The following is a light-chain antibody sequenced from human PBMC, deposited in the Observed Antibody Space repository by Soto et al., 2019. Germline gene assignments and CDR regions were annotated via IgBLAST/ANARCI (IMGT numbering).Light chain of an antibody. V-gene: IGKV3-20*01. CDR1: QSVSSSY. CDR2: GAS. CDR3: QQYGSSLWT. J-gene: IGKJ1*01. Sequence: EIVLTQSPGTLSLSPGERATLSCRTSQSVSSSYLAWNQQKLGQAPRLLIYGASSRATGIPDRFSGSGSGTDFTLTISRLEPEDFAVYYCQQYGSSLWTFGQGTKVDIK.